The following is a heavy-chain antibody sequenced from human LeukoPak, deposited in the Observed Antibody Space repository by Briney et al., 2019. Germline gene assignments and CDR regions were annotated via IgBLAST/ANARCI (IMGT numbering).Heavy chain of an antibody. J-gene: IGHJ5*02. CDR3: ARDVPYCSSTSCYTLSAPWFDP. V-gene: IGHV1-69*13. CDR1: GGTFSSYA. Sequence: SVTVSCKASGGTFSSYAISWVRQAPGQGLEWMGGIIPIFGTANYAQKFQGRVTITADESTSTAYMELSSLRSEDTAVYYCARDVPYCSSTSCYTLSAPWFDPWGQGTLVTVSS. D-gene: IGHD2-2*02. CDR2: IIPIFGTA.